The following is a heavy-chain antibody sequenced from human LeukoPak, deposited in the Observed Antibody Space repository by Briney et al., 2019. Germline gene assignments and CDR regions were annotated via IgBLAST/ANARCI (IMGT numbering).Heavy chain of an antibody. CDR3: ARVGGGNGFDI. J-gene: IGHJ3*02. CDR1: GYTFTRYG. CDR2: ISAYNGNT. D-gene: IGHD2-8*01. Sequence: ASVTVPCKASGYTFTRYGISWVRQAPGQGLEWMGWISAYNGNTKYGQKFQGRVTLTADTSTSTVYLELTNLRSDGAAMYYCARVGGGNGFDIWGQGTTVIVSS. V-gene: IGHV1-18*04.